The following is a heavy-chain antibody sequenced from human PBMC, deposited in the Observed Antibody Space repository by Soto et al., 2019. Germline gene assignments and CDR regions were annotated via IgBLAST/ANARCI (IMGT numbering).Heavy chain of an antibody. Sequence: QLLVQESGPGLVKPSETLSLTCTVSGGSISSRGYYWGWIRQPPGKGLEWIGSMYYGVSTYYNPSLKSRVTVSVDASKNQVSLNLSSVAAADTDVYCCARLPSRHLVDYWGQGTLVTVSS. J-gene: IGHJ4*02. CDR1: GGSISSRGYY. D-gene: IGHD3-3*02. CDR2: MYYGVST. V-gene: IGHV4-39*01. CDR3: ARLPSRHLVDY.